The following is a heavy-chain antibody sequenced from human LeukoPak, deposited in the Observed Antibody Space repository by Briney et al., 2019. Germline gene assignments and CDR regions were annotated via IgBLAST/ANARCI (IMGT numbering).Heavy chain of an antibody. J-gene: IGHJ4*02. CDR2: IYYSGST. CDR1: GGSISRYY. Sequence: SETLSLTCTVSGGSISRYYWSWIRQSPGKGLEWIGYIYYSGSTNYNPSLKSRLTISVDTSKNQFSLKLSSVTAADTAVYYCARVGSGCFDYWGQGTLVTVSS. CDR3: ARVGSGCFDY. V-gene: IGHV4-59*01. D-gene: IGHD3-10*01.